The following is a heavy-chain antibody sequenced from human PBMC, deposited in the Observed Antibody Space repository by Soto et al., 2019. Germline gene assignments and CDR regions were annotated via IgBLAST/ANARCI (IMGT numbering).Heavy chain of an antibody. Sequence: ASVKVSCKASGYTINSYGISWVRQDTRQGLEWMGWISAYNGNTNYAQKLQGRVTMTTDTSTSTAYMELRSLRSDDTAVYYCASSDAVAGTDYYYYMDVWGKGTTVTVSS. J-gene: IGHJ6*03. CDR3: ASSDAVAGTDYYYYMDV. CDR1: GYTINSYG. V-gene: IGHV1-18*01. D-gene: IGHD6-19*01. CDR2: ISAYNGNT.